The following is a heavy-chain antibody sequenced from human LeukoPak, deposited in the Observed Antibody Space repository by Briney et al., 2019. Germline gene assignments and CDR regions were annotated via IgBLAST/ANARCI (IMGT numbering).Heavy chain of an antibody. CDR2: IYYSGGT. J-gene: IGHJ2*01. D-gene: IGHD6-6*01. Sequence: ETLTLTCTASGCTVSSHYWSWVRQPPGKGLEWVAVIYYSGGTYYEHSLKGRFSISIDKSKNPFSLQMNSLRPEDTAVYYCARVPDTSSPPYWYFDLWGRGNLVTVSS. V-gene: IGHV3-53*05. CDR1: GCTVSSHY. CDR3: ARVPDTSSPPYWYFDL.